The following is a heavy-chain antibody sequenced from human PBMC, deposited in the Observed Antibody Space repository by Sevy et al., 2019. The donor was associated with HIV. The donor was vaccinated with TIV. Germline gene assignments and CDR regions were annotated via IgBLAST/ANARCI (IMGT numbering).Heavy chain of an antibody. CDR2: ISGSGGST. J-gene: IGHJ4*02. CDR1: GFTFSSYA. Sequence: GGSLRLSCAASGFTFSSYAMSWVRQAPGKGLEWVSAISGSGGSTYYADSVKGRFTISRDNSKNTLYLQMNSLRAEDMAVYYCAKDAGLGELSYYFDYWGQGTLVTVSS. V-gene: IGHV3-23*01. CDR3: AKDAGLGELSYYFDY. D-gene: IGHD3-16*02.